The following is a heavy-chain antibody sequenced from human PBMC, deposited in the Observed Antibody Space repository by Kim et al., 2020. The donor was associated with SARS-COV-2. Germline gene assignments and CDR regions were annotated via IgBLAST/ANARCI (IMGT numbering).Heavy chain of an antibody. V-gene: IGHV1-2*02. J-gene: IGHJ6*02. Sequence: GATNYAQKVEDRITLTRETSITTGYMELNRMTSVDTAVYYCARYQGGLDVWGQGTTVTVSS. CDR3: ARYQGGLDV. CDR2: GAT.